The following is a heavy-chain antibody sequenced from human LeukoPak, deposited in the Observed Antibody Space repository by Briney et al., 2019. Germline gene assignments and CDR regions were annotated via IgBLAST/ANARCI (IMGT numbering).Heavy chain of an antibody. CDR1: GFTFSDYY. CDR3: ARDRRTTRAFDP. V-gene: IGHV4-59*01. D-gene: IGHD1/OR15-1a*01. Sequence: PGGSLRLSCAGSGFTFSDYYMSWIRQPPGKGLEWIGYIYYSGSTNYNPSLKSRVTISVDTSKNQFSLKLSSVTAADTAVYYCARDRRTTRAFDPWGQGTLVTVSS. CDR2: IYYSGST. J-gene: IGHJ5*02.